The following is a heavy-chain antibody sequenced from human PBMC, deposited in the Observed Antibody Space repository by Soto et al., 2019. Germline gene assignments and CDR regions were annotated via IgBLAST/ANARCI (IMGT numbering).Heavy chain of an antibody. J-gene: IGHJ4*02. Sequence: ASGKVSCKASGYTLTSYGISWVRQAPGQGLERMGWISAYNGNTNYAQKLQGRVTMTTDTSTSTAYMELRSRISDDTAVYYCAIVTGVFGVDSEPFDYWRQRHLVIVSS. D-gene: IGHD5-12*01. CDR1: GYTLTSYG. V-gene: IGHV1-18*01. CDR3: AIVTGVFGVDSEPFDY. CDR2: ISAYNGNT.